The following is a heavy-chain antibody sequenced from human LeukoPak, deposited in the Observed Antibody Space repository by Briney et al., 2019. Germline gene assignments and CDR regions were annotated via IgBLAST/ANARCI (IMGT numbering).Heavy chain of an antibody. V-gene: IGHV4-39*07. D-gene: IGHD3-10*01. Sequence: SETLSLTCTVSGGSISSSSYYWGWIRQPPGKGLEWIGSIYYSGSTYYNPSLKSRVTISVDTSKNQFSLKLNSVTAADTAVYYCARGKEVITMLRGLKPGYYLDYWGQGTLVTVSP. CDR2: IYYSGST. CDR1: GGSISSSSYY. CDR3: ARGKEVITMLRGLKPGYYLDY. J-gene: IGHJ4*02.